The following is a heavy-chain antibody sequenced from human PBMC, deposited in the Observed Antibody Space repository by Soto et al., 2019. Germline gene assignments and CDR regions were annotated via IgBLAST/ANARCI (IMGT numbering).Heavy chain of an antibody. V-gene: IGHV1-2*02. CDR2: INPNSGGT. CDR1: GYTFTGYY. CDR3: AKNFNRGPLDP. J-gene: IGHJ5*02. Sequence: ASVRVSCKASGYTFTGYYMHGVRRAPGQGLEGMGWINPNSGGTNYAQKFQGRATMTRDTSISTAYMELSRLRSDDTAVYYCAKNFNRGPLDPWGQGTLVTVSS.